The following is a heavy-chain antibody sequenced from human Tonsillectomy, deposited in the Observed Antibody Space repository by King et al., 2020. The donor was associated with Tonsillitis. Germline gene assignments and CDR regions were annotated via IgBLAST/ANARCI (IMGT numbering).Heavy chain of an antibody. V-gene: IGHV1-2*02. CDR1: GYTFTGYY. Sequence: VQLVESGSEVKKPGASVRVSCKASGYTFTGYYIHWVRQAPGQGLEWMGWINPNSGVTTYAQKFQGRGTMTRDTSISTAYMGLSRRSSDDTAVFFCAREFTEQPDFWGQGTLLTVSS. D-gene: IGHD1/OR15-1a*01. J-gene: IGHJ4*02. CDR3: AREFTEQPDF. CDR2: INPNSGVT.